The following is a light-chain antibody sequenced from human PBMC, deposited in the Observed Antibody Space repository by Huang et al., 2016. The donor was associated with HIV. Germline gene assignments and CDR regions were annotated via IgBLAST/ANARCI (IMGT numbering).Light chain of an antibody. Sequence: DIQMTQSPSSLSASVGDRVTITCRASQDGSEYLAWFQQKPGKAPKSLIYAASNLESGVPSRFSGRGSGTQFTLTISSLQPEDFATYYCQQYEGYPRTFGQGTKLDIK. CDR3: QQYEGYPRT. CDR2: AAS. J-gene: IGKJ2*01. V-gene: IGKV1-16*01. CDR1: QDGSEY.